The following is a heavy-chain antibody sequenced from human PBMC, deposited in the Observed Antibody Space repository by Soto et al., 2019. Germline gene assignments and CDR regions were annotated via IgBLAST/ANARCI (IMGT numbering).Heavy chain of an antibody. V-gene: IGHV4-39*01. CDR2: IYYSGST. CDR1: GGSISSSSYY. D-gene: IGHD3-10*01. Sequence: SETLSLTCTVSGGSISSSSYYWGWIRQPPGKGLEWIGSIYYSGSTYYNPSLKSRVTISVDTSKNQFSLKPSSVTAADTAVYYCARPRGQYYYGSGKNWFDPWGQGTLVTVSS. CDR3: ARPRGQYYYGSGKNWFDP. J-gene: IGHJ5*02.